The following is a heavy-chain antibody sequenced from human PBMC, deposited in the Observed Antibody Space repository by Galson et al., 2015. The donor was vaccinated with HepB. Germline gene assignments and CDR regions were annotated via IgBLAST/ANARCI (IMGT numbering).Heavy chain of an antibody. CDR2: MNPNSGNT. CDR3: ARETGTTNYYYYYMDV. D-gene: IGHD1-7*01. J-gene: IGHJ6*03. CDR1: GYTFTSYD. V-gene: IGHV1-8*01. Sequence: SCKASGYTFTSYDINWVRQATGQGLEWMGWMNPNSGNTGYAQKFQGRVTMTRNTSISTAYMELSSLRSEDTAVYYCARETGTTNYYYYYMDVWGKGTTVTVSS.